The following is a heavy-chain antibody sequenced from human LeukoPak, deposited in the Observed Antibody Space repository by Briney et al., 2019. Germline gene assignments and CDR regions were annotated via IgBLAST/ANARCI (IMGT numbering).Heavy chain of an antibody. V-gene: IGHV4-59*08. CDR1: GGAIDNYY. CDR2: VYYSGTI. CDR3: ARHVTAAGPFQL. Sequence: SETLSLTCTVSGGAIDNYYWSWIRQPPGKGLEWIAYVYYSGTINYNPSLESRVTISVDTSKNQFSLRLTSVAAADTAVYYCARHVTAAGPFQLWGQGTLVTVSS. D-gene: IGHD2-21*02. J-gene: IGHJ1*01.